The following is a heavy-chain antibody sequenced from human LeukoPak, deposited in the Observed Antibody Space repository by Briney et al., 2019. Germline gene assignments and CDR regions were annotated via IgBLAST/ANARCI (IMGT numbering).Heavy chain of an antibody. D-gene: IGHD4-17*01. CDR2: INSDGSST. CDR1: GFTFSSYW. V-gene: IGHV3-74*01. CDR3: AGEATVTTLDY. J-gene: IGHJ4*02. Sequence: GGSLRLSCAASGFTFSSYWMHWVRQAPGKGLVWVSRINSDGSSTSYADSVKGRFTISRDNAKNTLYLQMNSLRAEDTAVYYCAGEATVTTLDYWGQGTLVTVSS.